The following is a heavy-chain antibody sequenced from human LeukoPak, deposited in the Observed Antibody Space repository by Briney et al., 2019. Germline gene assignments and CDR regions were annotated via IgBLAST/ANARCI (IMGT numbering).Heavy chain of an antibody. CDR2: ISDGGWT. D-gene: IGHD4-17*01. J-gene: IGHJ4*02. Sequence: GGSLRLPCAASGFTSSSYAMSWVRQALGKGLEWVSTISDGGWTYYADSVKGRFAISRETAKNTLYLQLNSLRVEDTAVYFCAKECDYGNTSHMPCYWGQGTLVTVSS. CDR1: GFTSSSYA. V-gene: IGHV3-23*01. CDR3: AKECDYGNTSHMPCY.